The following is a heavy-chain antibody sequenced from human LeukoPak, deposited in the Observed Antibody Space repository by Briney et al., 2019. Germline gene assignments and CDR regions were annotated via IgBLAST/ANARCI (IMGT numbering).Heavy chain of an antibody. Sequence: VASVKVSCKASGYTFTGYYMHWVRQAPGQGLEWMGRINPNSGTTNYAQKFQGRVTMTRDTSISRAYMELRRLRSDETAVYYCASPGLRYFDWLLLGDDAFDIWGQGTMVTVSS. CDR3: ASPGLRYFDWLLLGDDAFDI. CDR2: INPNSGTT. J-gene: IGHJ3*02. CDR1: GYTFTGYY. D-gene: IGHD3-9*01. V-gene: IGHV1-2*06.